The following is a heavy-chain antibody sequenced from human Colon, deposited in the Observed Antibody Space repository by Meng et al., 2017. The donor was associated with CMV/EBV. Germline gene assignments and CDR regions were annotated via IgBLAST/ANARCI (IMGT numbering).Heavy chain of an antibody. Sequence: DVQLVESGGGLIQPGGSLRVSCTASGLTVSSHYMSWVRQAPGKGLEWVSVIYSGGSTYYADSVKGRFTISGDNAENTLYLQMDSLRVDDTAVYYCAAQRRAGFDSWGQGTLVTVSS. J-gene: IGHJ5*01. CDR3: AAQRRAGFDS. V-gene: IGHV3-53*01. CDR1: GLTVSSHY. CDR2: IYSGGST. D-gene: IGHD5-24*01.